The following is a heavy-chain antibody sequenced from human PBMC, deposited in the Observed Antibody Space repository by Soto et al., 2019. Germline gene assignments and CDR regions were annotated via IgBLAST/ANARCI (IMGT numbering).Heavy chain of an antibody. D-gene: IGHD3-22*01. J-gene: IGHJ4*02. CDR2: IYYSGST. V-gene: IGHV4-59*01. CDR1: GGSISSYY. Sequence: PSETLSLTCTVSGGSISSYYWSWIRQPPGKGLEWIGYIYYSGSTNYNPSLKSRVTISVDTSKNQFSLKLSSVTAEDTAVYYCATGYFFDSTGYGPYFDYWGQGTLVTVFS. CDR3: ATGYFFDSTGYGPYFDY.